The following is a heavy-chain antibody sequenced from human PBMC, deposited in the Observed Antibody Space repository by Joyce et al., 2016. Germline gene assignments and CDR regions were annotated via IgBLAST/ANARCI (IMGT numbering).Heavy chain of an antibody. V-gene: IGHV1-3*01. Sequence: QVQLVQSGPEVKKPGASVKVSCRASGYSFTSYALHWVRQAPGQRLEWMGWITAGNGNTKYSQKFQGRVTITSDTSASTAYMELSSLRSEDTAVYYCARDMVRGLIDMIFDYWGQGTLVTVSP. CDR3: ARDMVRGLIDMIFDY. D-gene: IGHD3-10*01. J-gene: IGHJ4*02. CDR2: ITAGNGNT. CDR1: GYSFTSYA.